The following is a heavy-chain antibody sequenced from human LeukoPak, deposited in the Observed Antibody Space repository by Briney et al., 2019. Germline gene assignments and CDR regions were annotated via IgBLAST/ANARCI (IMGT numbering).Heavy chain of an antibody. V-gene: IGHV4-30-4*01. CDR2: IYYSGST. Sequence: PSEILSLTCTVSGGSISSGDYYWSWIRQPPGKGLEWIGYIYYSGSTYYNPSLKSRVTISVDTSKNQFSLKLSSVTAADTAVYYCARGHPRTYYYDSSGYHPADAFDIWGQGTMVTVSS. D-gene: IGHD3-22*01. CDR3: ARGHPRTYYYDSSGYHPADAFDI. CDR1: GGSISSGDYY. J-gene: IGHJ3*02.